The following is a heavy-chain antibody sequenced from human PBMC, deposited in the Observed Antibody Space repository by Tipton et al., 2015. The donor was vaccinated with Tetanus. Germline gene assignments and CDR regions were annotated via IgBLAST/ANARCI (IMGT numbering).Heavy chain of an antibody. CDR1: GGSFSGYY. D-gene: IGHD1-26*01. CDR2: IYYSGST. Sequence: TLSLTCAVYGGSFSGYYWSWIRQPPGKGLEWIAYIYYSGSTNYNPSLKSRVTISVDASKNQFSLKLSSVTAADTAVYYCARFRGVGATMGVDYWGQGTLVTVSS. CDR3: ARFRGVGATMGVDY. J-gene: IGHJ4*02. V-gene: IGHV4-59*01.